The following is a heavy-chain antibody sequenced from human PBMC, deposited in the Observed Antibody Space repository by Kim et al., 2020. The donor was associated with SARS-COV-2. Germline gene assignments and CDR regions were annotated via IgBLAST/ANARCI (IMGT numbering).Heavy chain of an antibody. CDR3: ARDLSGYYGMDV. D-gene: IGHD3-10*01. Sequence: KYYADPVTGRFTISRDNSKNTLYLQMNSLRAEDTAVYYCARDLSGYYGMDVWGQGTTVTVSS. J-gene: IGHJ6*02. V-gene: IGHV3-33*01. CDR2: K.